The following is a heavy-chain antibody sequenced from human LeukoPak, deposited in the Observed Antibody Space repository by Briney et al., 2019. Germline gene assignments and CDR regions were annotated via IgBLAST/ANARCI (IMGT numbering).Heavy chain of an antibody. CDR2: INPTGGST. CDR3: ARDWEPPYGRYYYYGMDV. J-gene: IGHJ6*02. Sequence: ASVKVSCKASGYTFPSYFMHWVRQAPGQGLEWMGIINPTGGSTTYAQKFQGRVTITADESMSTAYMELSSLRSEDTAVYYCARDWEPPYGRYYYYGMDVWGQGTTVTVSS. D-gene: IGHD1-26*01. V-gene: IGHV1-46*01. CDR1: GYTFPSYF.